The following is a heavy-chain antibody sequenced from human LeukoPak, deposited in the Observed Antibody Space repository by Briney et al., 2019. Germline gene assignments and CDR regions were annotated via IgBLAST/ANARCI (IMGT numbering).Heavy chain of an antibody. Sequence: GASLRLSCAASGFTFSSYAMSWVRQAPGKGLEWVSAISGSGGSTYYADSVKGRFTISRDNSKNTLYLQMNSLRAEDTAVYYCAKREMYDILTGYYCGMDVWGQGTTVTVSS. J-gene: IGHJ6*02. CDR2: ISGSGGST. V-gene: IGHV3-23*01. CDR1: GFTFSSYA. D-gene: IGHD3-9*01. CDR3: AKREMYDILTGYYCGMDV.